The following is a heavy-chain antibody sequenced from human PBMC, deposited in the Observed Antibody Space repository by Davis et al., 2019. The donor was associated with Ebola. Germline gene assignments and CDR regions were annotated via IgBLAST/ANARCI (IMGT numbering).Heavy chain of an antibody. CDR2: INAGNGNT. Sequence: ASVKVSCKASGYTFTSYAMHWVRQAPGQRLEWMGWINAGNGNTKYSQKFKGRVTITRDTSASTAYMELSRLTSDDTAVYYCAKSGLSFGVVKYHYGMDVWGKGTTVTVSS. CDR3: AKSGLSFGVVKYHYGMDV. D-gene: IGHD3-3*01. CDR1: GYTFTSYA. J-gene: IGHJ6*04. V-gene: IGHV1-3*01.